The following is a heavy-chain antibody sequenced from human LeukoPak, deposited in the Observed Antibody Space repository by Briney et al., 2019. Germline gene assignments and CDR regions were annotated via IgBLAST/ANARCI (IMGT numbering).Heavy chain of an antibody. CDR1: GFTGSSNY. D-gene: IGHD6-13*01. CDR2: ISSSGSTI. V-gene: IGHV3-48*01. J-gene: IGHJ4*02. CDR3: GSYGSSWSFDY. Sequence: GGSLRLSCAASGFTGSSNYMSWVRQAPGEGLEWGSYISSSGSTIYYADSVKGRFTTSRANAKNSLYLQMYSLRTEYTAAYYCGSYGSSWSFDYWGQGTLVTVSS.